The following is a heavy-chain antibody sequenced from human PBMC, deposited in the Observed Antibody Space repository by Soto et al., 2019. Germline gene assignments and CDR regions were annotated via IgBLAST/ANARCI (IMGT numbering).Heavy chain of an antibody. CDR2: IYSGGST. CDR1: GFTVSSNY. D-gene: IGHD2-21*01. CDR3: ARGDGGGYYYYGMDV. Sequence: EVQLVESGGGLVQPGGSLRLSCAASGFTVSSNYMSWVRQAPGKGLEWVSVIYSGGSTYYAGSVKGRFTISRHNSKNTLYRQMNSLRAEDTAVYYCARGDGGGYYYYGMDVWGQGTTVTVSS. V-gene: IGHV3-53*04. J-gene: IGHJ6*02.